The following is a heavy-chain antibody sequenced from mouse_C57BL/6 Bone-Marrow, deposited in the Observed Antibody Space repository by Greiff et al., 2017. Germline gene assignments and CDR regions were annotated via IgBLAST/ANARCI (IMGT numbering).Heavy chain of an antibody. J-gene: IGHJ3*01. CDR2: IDPADSYT. CDR3: AAGGYYRFAH. D-gene: IGHD2-3*01. V-gene: IGHV1-69*01. CDR1: GYTFTSDW. Sequence: QVQLQQPGAELVMPGASVKLSCKASGYTFTSDWMHWVKQRPGQGLEWIGEIDPADSYTNYNQKFKGKSTLTVDKSSSTAYLQLSSLTSEDSAVYYCAAGGYYRFAHWRQGTGVTVSA.